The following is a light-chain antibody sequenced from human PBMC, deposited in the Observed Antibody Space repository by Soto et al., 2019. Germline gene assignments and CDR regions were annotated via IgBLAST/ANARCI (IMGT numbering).Light chain of an antibody. J-gene: IGKJ4*01. CDR2: DAS. CDR3: QHRDNWLIT. CDR1: QSVRRH. Sequence: EIVLTQSPATLSLSPGERATHTCRASQSVRRHLVWYQQKPGQGPRLLIYDASHRATGIPARFSGSGSGTDFTLTISSLEPEDFAVYYCQHRDNWLITFGGGTKVEIK. V-gene: IGKV3-11*01.